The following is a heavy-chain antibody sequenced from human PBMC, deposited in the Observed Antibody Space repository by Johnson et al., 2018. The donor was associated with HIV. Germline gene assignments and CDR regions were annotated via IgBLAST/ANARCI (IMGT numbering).Heavy chain of an antibody. J-gene: IGHJ3*02. CDR1: RFTFSSYW. Sequence: VQLVESGGGLVQPGGSLRLSCAASRFTFSSYWMSWVRQAPGKGLEWVANIKQDGSEKSYVDSVKGRFTISRDNAKNSLYLQMNSLRAEDTAVYYCARGNYYGSGSYGAFDIWGQGTMVTVSS. D-gene: IGHD3-10*01. CDR3: ARGNYYGSGSYGAFDI. CDR2: IKQDGSEK. V-gene: IGHV3-7*03.